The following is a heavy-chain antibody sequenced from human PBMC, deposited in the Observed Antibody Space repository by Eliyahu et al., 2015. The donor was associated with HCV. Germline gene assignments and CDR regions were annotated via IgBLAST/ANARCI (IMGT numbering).Heavy chain of an antibody. Sequence: EVQLVESGGGLVQPGGSLRLSCSASGFTFSSXAMHWVRQAPGKGLEYVSAISSNGGSTYYADSVKGRFTISRDNSKNTLYLQMSSLRAEDTAVYYCVTTKLDCSSTSCYLIPHYFDYWGQGTLVTVSS. D-gene: IGHD2-2*01. J-gene: IGHJ4*02. V-gene: IGHV3-64D*08. CDR3: VTTKLDCSSTSCYLIPHYFDY. CDR1: GFTFSSXA. CDR2: ISSNGGST.